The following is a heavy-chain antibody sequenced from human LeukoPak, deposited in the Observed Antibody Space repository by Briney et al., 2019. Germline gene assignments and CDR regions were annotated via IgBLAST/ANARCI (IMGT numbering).Heavy chain of an antibody. D-gene: IGHD4-17*01. Sequence: GGSLRLSCAASGFTVSSNYMSWVRQAPGKGLEWVSVIYSGGSTYYADSVKGRFTISRDNSKNTLYLQMNSLRAEDTAVYYCASLLPTVTTGLDYWGQGTLVTVSS. CDR1: GFTVSSNY. J-gene: IGHJ4*02. CDR2: IYSGGST. V-gene: IGHV3-53*01. CDR3: ASLLPTVTTGLDY.